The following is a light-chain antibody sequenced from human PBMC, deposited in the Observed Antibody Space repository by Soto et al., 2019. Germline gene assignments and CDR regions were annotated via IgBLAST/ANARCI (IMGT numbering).Light chain of an antibody. J-gene: IGKJ1*01. CDR3: LQDDNYPRT. CDR1: QGIRND. V-gene: IGKV1-6*01. Sequence: AIQMTQSPSSLSASVGDRVTITCRASQGIRNDLNWYQQKPGKAPKLLIYAASSLQSGVPSKFSGSGSGTDFTLTISSLQPEDFATYYCLQDDNYPRTFGQGTKVEIK. CDR2: AAS.